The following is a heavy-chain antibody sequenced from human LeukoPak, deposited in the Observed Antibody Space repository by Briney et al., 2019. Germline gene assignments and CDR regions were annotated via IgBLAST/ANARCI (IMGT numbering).Heavy chain of an antibody. CDR1: GGSISSYY. Sequence: SETLSLTCTVSGGSISSYYWNWIRQPPGKGLEWIGYIYYSGSTNYNPSLKSRVTISVDTSKNQFSLKLSSVTAADTALYYCASSGELSTYNFDYWGQGTLVTVSS. J-gene: IGHJ4*02. CDR3: ASSGELSTYNFDY. V-gene: IGHV4-59*01. CDR2: IYYSGST. D-gene: IGHD3-16*02.